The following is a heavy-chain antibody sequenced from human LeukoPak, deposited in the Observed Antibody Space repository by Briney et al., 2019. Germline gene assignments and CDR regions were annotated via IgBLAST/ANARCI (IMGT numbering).Heavy chain of an antibody. J-gene: IGHJ4*02. V-gene: IGHV3-48*04. Sequence: GGSLRLSCAASGFTFRSYSMNWVRQAPGKGLEWVSYISSSGSTIYYADSVKGRFTISRDNAKNSLYLQMNSLRAEDTAVYYCARQGGYSYGLDYWGQGTLVTVSS. CDR1: GFTFRSYS. D-gene: IGHD5-18*01. CDR3: ARQGGYSYGLDY. CDR2: ISSSGSTI.